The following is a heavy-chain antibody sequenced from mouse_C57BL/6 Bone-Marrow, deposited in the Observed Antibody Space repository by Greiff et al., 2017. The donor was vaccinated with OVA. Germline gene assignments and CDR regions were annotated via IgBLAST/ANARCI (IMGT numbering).Heavy chain of an antibody. Sequence: QVQLQQPGAELVKPGASVKMSCKASGYTFTSYWITWVKQRPGQGLEWIGEIYPGSGSTNYNEKFKSKATLSVDTSSSTAYMQLSSLTSEDSAVYYCARYDYYAMDYWGQGTSVTVSS. V-gene: IGHV1-55*01. CDR1: GYTFTSYW. CDR2: IYPGSGST. CDR3: ARYDYYAMDY. J-gene: IGHJ4*01.